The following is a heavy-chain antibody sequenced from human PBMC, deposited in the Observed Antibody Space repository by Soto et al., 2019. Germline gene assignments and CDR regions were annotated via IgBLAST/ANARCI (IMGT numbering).Heavy chain of an antibody. Sequence: SETLSLTCTVSGGSISSSSYYWGWIRQPPGKGLEWIGSIYYSGSTYYNPSLKSRVTISVDTSKNQFSLKLSSVTAADTAVYYCARLFGWGVYYYMDVWGKGTTVTVSS. D-gene: IGHD3-10*01. V-gene: IGHV4-39*01. CDR2: IYYSGST. J-gene: IGHJ6*03. CDR1: GGSISSSSYY. CDR3: ARLFGWGVYYYMDV.